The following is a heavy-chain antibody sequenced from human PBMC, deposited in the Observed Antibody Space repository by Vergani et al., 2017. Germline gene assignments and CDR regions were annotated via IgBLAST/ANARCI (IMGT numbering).Heavy chain of an antibody. Sequence: VQLVESGGGLVQPGGSLRLSCSASGFTFSSYAMHWVRQAPGKGLEYVSAISSNGGSTYYADSVKGRFTISRDNSKNTLYLQMSSLRAEDTAVYYCVSGSRRLLWFGELEAPLDYWGQGTLVTVSS. J-gene: IGHJ4*02. CDR2: ISSNGGST. V-gene: IGHV3-64D*06. CDR3: VSGSRRLLWFGELEAPLDY. D-gene: IGHD3-10*01. CDR1: GFTFSSYA.